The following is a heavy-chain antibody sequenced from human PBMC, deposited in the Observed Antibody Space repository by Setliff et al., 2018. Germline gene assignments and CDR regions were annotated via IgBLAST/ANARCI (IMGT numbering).Heavy chain of an antibody. CDR3: AKDPRDTYYNFGY. CDR2: ISWDGGST. CDR1: GFTFDDYA. J-gene: IGHJ4*02. V-gene: IGHV3-43D*04. Sequence: PGGSLRLSCAASGFTFDDYAMHWVRQAPGKGLEWVSLISWDGGSTYYADSVKGRFTISRDNSKNTLYLQMNSLRAEDTAVYYCAKDPRDTYYNFGYWGQGTLVTVSS. D-gene: IGHD3-3*01.